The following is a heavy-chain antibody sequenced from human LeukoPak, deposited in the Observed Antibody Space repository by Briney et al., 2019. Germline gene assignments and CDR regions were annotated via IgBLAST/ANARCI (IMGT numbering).Heavy chain of an antibody. D-gene: IGHD3-16*01. Sequence: GGSLRLSCAASGFNVSSNYMSWVRQAPGKGLEWVSGISPSGGITYYTDSVKGRFTISRDNSKNTQSLQMNSLRAEDTAVYYCAKDDDWGRYKHWGQGTLVTVSS. CDR1: GFNVSSNY. J-gene: IGHJ1*01. CDR3: AKDDDWGRYKH. CDR2: ISPSGGIT. V-gene: IGHV3-23*01.